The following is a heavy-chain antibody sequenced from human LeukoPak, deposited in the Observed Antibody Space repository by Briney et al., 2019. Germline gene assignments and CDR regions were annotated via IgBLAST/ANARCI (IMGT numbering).Heavy chain of an antibody. CDR1: GGSISSYY. CDR2: IYYSGST. V-gene: IGHV4-59*01. J-gene: IGHJ4*02. Sequence: SETLSPTCTVSGGSISSYYWSWIRQPPGKGLEWIGYIYYSGSTNYNPSLKSRVTISVDTSKNQFSLKLSSVTAADTAVYYCATLRDGYEFDYWGRGTLVTVSS. CDR3: ATLRDGYEFDY. D-gene: IGHD5-24*01.